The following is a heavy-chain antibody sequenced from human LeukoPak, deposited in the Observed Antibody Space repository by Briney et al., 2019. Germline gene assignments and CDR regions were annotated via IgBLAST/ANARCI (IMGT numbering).Heavy chain of an antibody. CDR1: GGTFSSYA. V-gene: IGHV1-69*04. CDR3: ARPQYSSSWYYFDY. D-gene: IGHD6-13*01. CDR2: IIPILGIA. J-gene: IGHJ4*02. Sequence: SVKVSCKASGGTFSSYAISWVRQAPGQGLEWMGRIIPILGIANYAQKFQGRVTITADKSTSTAYMELSSLRSEDTAVYYCARPQYSSSWYYFDYWGQGTLVTVSS.